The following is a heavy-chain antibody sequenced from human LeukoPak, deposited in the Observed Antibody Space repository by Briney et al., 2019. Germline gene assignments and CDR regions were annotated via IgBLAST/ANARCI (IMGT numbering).Heavy chain of an antibody. V-gene: IGHV4-4*07. CDR3: ASDRSGLSFCF. D-gene: IGHD3-3*01. CDR1: GDSISSYC. J-gene: IGHJ4*02. CDR2: VCISGST. Sequence: SETLSLTCTVSGDSISSYCWSWIRQLAGKGLEWIGRVCISGSTIYNPSLESRITMSVDTSKNQFSLRLSSVTAADTAVYYCASDRSGLSFCFWGQGTLVTVSS.